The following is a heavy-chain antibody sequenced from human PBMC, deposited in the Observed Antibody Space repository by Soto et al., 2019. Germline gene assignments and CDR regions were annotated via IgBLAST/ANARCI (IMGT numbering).Heavy chain of an antibody. CDR2: IYYSGST. J-gene: IGHJ6*02. CDR3: ARDQWRGGYGMDV. D-gene: IGHD6-19*01. Sequence: SETLSLTCTVSGGSISSGGYYWSWIRQHPGKGLEWIGYIYYSGSTYYNPSLKSRVTISVDTSKNQFSLKLSSVTAADTAVYYCARDQWRGGYGMDVWGQGTTVTVSS. V-gene: IGHV4-31*03. CDR1: GGSISSGGYY.